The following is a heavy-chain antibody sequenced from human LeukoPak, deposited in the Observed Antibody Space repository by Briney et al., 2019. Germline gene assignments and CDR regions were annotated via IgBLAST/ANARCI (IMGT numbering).Heavy chain of an antibody. J-gene: IGHJ6*03. Sequence: SQTLSLTCTVSGGSISSGSYYWSWIRQPAGKGLEWIGRIYTSGSTNYNPSLKSRVTMSVDTSKNQFSLKLSSVTAADTAVYYCARVAILYYMDVWGKGTTVTVSS. CDR1: GGSISSGSYY. CDR3: ARVAILYYMDV. CDR2: IYTSGST. V-gene: IGHV4-61*02.